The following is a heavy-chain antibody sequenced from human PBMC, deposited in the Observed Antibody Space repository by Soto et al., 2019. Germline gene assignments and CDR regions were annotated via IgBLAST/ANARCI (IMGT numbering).Heavy chain of an antibody. Sequence: GGSLRLSCAASGFSFSSDGMHWVRQAPGKGLEWVAVISYDGSYQFYVDSVKGRFTISRDNSKNTLYLQMNSLRAEDTAVYYCAKDEISKTIRGDAFNFWGQGTMVTVS. CDR3: AKDEISKTIRGDAFNF. D-gene: IGHD1-7*01. V-gene: IGHV3-30*18. CDR2: ISYDGSYQ. CDR1: GFSFSSDG. J-gene: IGHJ3*01.